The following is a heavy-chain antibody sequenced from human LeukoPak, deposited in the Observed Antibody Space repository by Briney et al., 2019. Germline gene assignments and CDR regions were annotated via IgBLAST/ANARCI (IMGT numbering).Heavy chain of an antibody. D-gene: IGHD3-22*01. CDR2: IYYSGST. CDR3: ARQFYHDSSGADY. V-gene: IGHV4-39*01. J-gene: IGHJ4*02. Sequence: SETLSLTCIVSGDSIRTSSYYWGWIRQPPGKGLEWIGSIYYSGSTYYNPSLKSRVAISMDTSKNQFSLKLSSVTAADTATYYCARQFYHDSSGADYWGQGALVTVSS. CDR1: GDSIRTSSYY.